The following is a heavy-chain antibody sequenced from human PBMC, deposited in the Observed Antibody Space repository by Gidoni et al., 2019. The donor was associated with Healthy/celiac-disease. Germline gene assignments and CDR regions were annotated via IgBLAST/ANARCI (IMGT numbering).Heavy chain of an antibody. Sequence: QLQLQESGPGLVKPSETLSLTCTVSGGSISSSSYYWGWIRQPPGKGLEWIGSIYYSGSTYYNPSLKSRVTISVDTSKNQFSLKLSSVTAADTAVYYCASPLSIKDYYDSSGYPEYFQHWGQGTLVTVSS. CDR1: GGSISSSSYY. CDR2: IYYSGST. J-gene: IGHJ1*01. V-gene: IGHV4-39*01. D-gene: IGHD3-22*01. CDR3: ASPLSIKDYYDSSGYPEYFQH.